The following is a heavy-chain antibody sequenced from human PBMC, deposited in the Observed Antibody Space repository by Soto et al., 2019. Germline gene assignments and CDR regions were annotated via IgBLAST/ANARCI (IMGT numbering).Heavy chain of an antibody. CDR2: IHDSGST. D-gene: IGHD6-13*01. CDR3: ARGGTSSIWLDY. Sequence: QVQLQESGPGLVKPSETLSLTCTVSGGSISSHHWSWIRQPPGKGPECIGSIHDSGSTTHNPSLKSLVTISVDASKNQFSLSMTSVTAGDTAVYYCARGGTSSIWLDYWGQGILVTVSS. J-gene: IGHJ4*02. V-gene: IGHV4-59*11. CDR1: GGSISSHH.